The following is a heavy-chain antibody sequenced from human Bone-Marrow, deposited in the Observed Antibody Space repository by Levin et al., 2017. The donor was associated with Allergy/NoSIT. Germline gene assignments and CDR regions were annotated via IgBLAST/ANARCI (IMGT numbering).Heavy chain of an antibody. D-gene: IGHD2-8*01. V-gene: IGHV7-4-1*02. Sequence: ASVKVSCKASGYTFTSYAMNWVRQAPGQGLEWMGWINTNTGNPTYAQGFTGRFVFSLDTSVSTAYLQISSLKAEDTAVYYCATSIVLMVYAPYYYYYGMDVWGQGTTVTVSS. J-gene: IGHJ6*02. CDR3: ATSIVLMVYAPYYYYYGMDV. CDR1: GYTFTSYA. CDR2: INTNTGNP.